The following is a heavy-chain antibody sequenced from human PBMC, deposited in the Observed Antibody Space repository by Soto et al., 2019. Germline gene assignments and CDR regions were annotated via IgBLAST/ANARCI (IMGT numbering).Heavy chain of an antibody. Sequence: EVQLVESGGGLVQPGGSLRLSCAASGFTFSSYDMHWVRQATRKGLEWVSGIGTAGQTFYPDSVKGRFTISRENAENSLYLQMNSLRAGDTAGYYCARAKVRVAGGTVWFDPWGQGTLVTVSS. CDR3: ARAKVRVAGGTVWFDP. V-gene: IGHV3-13*01. J-gene: IGHJ5*02. D-gene: IGHD3-10*01. CDR1: GFTFSSYD. CDR2: IGTAGQT.